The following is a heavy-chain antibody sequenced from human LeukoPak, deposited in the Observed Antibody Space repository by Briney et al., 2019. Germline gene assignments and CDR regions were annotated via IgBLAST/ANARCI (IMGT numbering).Heavy chain of an antibody. CDR2: MNPNSGNT. CDR3: ARSYCSGGSCYLVFDY. Sequence: GASVTVSCKASGYTFTSYDINWVRQAPGQGLEWMGWMNPNSGNTGYAQKFQGRVTITRNTSISTAYMELSRLRSDDTAVYYCARSYCSGGSCYLVFDYWGQGTLVTVSS. CDR1: GYTFTSYD. V-gene: IGHV1-8*03. J-gene: IGHJ4*02. D-gene: IGHD2-15*01.